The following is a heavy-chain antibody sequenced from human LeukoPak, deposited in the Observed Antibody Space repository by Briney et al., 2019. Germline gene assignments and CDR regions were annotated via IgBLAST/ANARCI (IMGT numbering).Heavy chain of an antibody. CDR3: AISSVTGYCSGGSCYSDPHAFDI. CDR1: GGSIGSYY. Sequence: SETLSLTCTVSGGSIGSYYWSWIRQPPGKGLEWIGYIYYSGSTNYNPSLKSRVTISVDTSKNQFSLKLSSVTAADTAVYYCAISSVTGYCSGGSCYSDPHAFDIWGQGTMVTVSS. V-gene: IGHV4-59*01. CDR2: IYYSGST. J-gene: IGHJ3*02. D-gene: IGHD2-15*01.